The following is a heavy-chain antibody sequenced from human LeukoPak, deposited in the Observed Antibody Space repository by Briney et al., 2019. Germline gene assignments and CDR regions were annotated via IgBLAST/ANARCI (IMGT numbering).Heavy chain of an antibody. CDR2: ISGSGGST. D-gene: IGHD3-16*02. CDR3: AKAAYDYVWGSYRSLGNWFDP. J-gene: IGHJ5*02. Sequence: SGGSLRLSCAASGFTFSSYAMSWVRQAPGKGLEWVSAISGSGGSTYYADSVKGRFTISRDSPKNTLYLQMNSLRAEDTAVYYCAKAAYDYVWGSYRSLGNWFDPWGQGTLVTVSS. CDR1: GFTFSSYA. V-gene: IGHV3-23*01.